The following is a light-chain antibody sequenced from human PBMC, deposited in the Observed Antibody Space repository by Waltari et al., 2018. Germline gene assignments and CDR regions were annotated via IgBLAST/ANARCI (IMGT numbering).Light chain of an antibody. V-gene: IGKV2-28*01. CDR1: QSLLHSSGYTF. CDR3: MQARQTPWT. J-gene: IGKJ1*01. Sequence: DIVMTQSPRFLPVTPGEPASISCRSSQSLLHSSGYTFLDWYLQKPGQSPQLLIYLVSTRASGVPDRFSRSVSGTDFTLKISRVEAEDVGVYYFMQARQTPWTFVKGTKVEIK. CDR2: LVS.